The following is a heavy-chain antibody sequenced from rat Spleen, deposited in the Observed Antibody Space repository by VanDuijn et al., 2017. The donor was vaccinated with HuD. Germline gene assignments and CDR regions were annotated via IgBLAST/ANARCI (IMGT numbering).Heavy chain of an antibody. Sequence: EVQLMESGGGFVQPGRSLKLSCAASGFTFSDCYMAWVRQAPTKGLEWVATMSYDGSNTYYRDSVKGRFAISRDDAKGTLYLQMDSLRSEETATYYCARAGYLRDWYFDFWGQGVMVTVSS. CDR2: MSYDGSNT. D-gene: IGHD2-2*01. J-gene: IGHJ2*01. CDR3: ARAGYLRDWYFDF. V-gene: IGHV5-7*01. CDR1: GFTFSDCY.